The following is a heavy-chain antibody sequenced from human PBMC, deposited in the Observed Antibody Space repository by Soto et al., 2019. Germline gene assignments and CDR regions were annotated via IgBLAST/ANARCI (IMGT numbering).Heavy chain of an antibody. D-gene: IGHD3-10*01. CDR1: GYTXTSYY. Sequence: ASVKVSCKASGYTXTSYYMHWVRQAPGQGLEWMGIINPSGGSTSYAQKFQGRVTMTRDTSTSTVYMELSCLRSEDTAVYYCARGMTLGWFGELLGYFDYWGQGTLVTVSS. V-gene: IGHV1-46*01. CDR2: INPSGGST. CDR3: ARGMTLGWFGELLGYFDY. J-gene: IGHJ4*02.